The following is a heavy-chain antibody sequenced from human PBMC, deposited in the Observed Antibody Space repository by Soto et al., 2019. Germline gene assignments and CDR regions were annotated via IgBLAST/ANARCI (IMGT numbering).Heavy chain of an antibody. J-gene: IGHJ4*02. CDR2: IYHAGGT. V-gene: IGHV4-30-2*01. CDR3: ARLTGDRDY. CDR1: GGSISGGYS. Sequence: QLQLQESGSGLVQPSQTLSLTCAVSGGSISGGYSWTWIRQPPGKGLEWIGYIYHAGGTYYNPSLRSRVTISVDRSKNQFSLRLTSVTAADTAMYVCARLTGDRDYWGQGALVTVSS. D-gene: IGHD3-9*01.